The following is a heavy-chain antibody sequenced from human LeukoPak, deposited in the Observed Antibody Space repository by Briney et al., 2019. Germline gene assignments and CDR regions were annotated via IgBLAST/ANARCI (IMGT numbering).Heavy chain of an antibody. V-gene: IGHV3-23*01. CDR2: ISGRGGST. CDR3: AKGLRYYYDSSATPTVH. J-gene: IGHJ4*02. D-gene: IGHD3-22*01. CDR1: GFTFSSYA. Sequence: GGSLRLSCAASGFTFSSYAMSWVRQAPGKGLEWVSAISGRGGSTYYADSVKGRFTISRDNSKNTLYLQMNSLRAEDTAVYYCAKGLRYYYDSSATPTVHWGQGTLVTVSS.